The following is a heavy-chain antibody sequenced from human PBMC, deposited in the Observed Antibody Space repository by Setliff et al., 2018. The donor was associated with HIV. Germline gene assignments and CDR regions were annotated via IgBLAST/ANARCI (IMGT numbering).Heavy chain of an antibody. CDR2: FHHSGST. D-gene: IGHD2-21*02. J-gene: IGHJ5*02. Sequence: PSEILSLTCSVSGYSINTAYYWGWIRQSPGKGLEWIGGFHHSGSTHYNPSLKSRVTISLDTSNNHFSLKLSSVTAADTAVYYCARHDCGGDCSINWFDPWGQGTLVTVSS. CDR3: ARHDCGGDCSINWFDP. V-gene: IGHV4-38-2*01. CDR1: GYSINTAYY.